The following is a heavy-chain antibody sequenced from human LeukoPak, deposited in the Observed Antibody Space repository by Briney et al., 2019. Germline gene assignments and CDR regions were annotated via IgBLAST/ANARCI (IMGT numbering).Heavy chain of an antibody. J-gene: IGHJ4*02. CDR2: ISGSGDGT. CDR1: RFNFSDYA. D-gene: IGHD3-9*01. CDR3: AKDEILTGYPHYFDY. Sequence: GGSLRLSCAASRFNFSDYAMSWVRQSPGKGLEWVSAISGSGDGTYYADSVKGRFTISRDNSNNMVYLQMNSLRAEDTAVYYCAKDEILTGYPHYFDYWGQGTVVTVSS. V-gene: IGHV3-23*01.